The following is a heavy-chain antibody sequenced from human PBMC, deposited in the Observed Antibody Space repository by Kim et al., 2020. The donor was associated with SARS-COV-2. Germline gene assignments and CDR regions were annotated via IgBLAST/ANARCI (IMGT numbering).Heavy chain of an antibody. Sequence: GGSLRLSCTASGFIFSGYWMSWVRQAPGKGLEWVAIINQDGREKYYVDSVKGRFTISRDNSKNSVYLQMNSLRAEDTAVYYCARDGLTYCGGDCFDWGQGTLVTVSS. CDR2: INQDGREK. CDR3: ARDGLTYCGGDCFD. V-gene: IGHV3-7*01. J-gene: IGHJ4*02. D-gene: IGHD2-21*02. CDR1: GFIFSGYW.